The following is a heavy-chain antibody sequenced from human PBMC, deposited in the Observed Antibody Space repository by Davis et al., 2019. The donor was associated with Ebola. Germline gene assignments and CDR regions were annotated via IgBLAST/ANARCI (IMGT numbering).Heavy chain of an antibody. CDR2: IRSKANSYAT. V-gene: IGHV3-73*01. CDR1: GFTFSNAW. D-gene: IGHD1-26*01. Sequence: GGSLRLSCAASGFTFSNAWMSWVRQAPGKGLEWVGRIRSKANSYATAYAASVKGRFTISRDDSKNTAYLQMNSLKTDDTAVYYCGLYSGSSNWFDPWGQGTLVTVSS. CDR3: GLYSGSSNWFDP. J-gene: IGHJ5*02.